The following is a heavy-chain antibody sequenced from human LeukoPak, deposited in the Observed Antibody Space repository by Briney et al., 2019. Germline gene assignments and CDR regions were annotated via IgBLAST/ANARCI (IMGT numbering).Heavy chain of an antibody. CDR1: GFTFSSYS. CDR2: ISGSSSYI. J-gene: IGHJ3*02. CDR3: ARDKEQQWLVLAAFDI. Sequence: GGSLGLSCAASGFTFSSYSMNWVRQAPGKGLEWVSSISGSSSYIYYADSVKGRFTISRDNAKNSLYLQVNSLRAEDTAVYYCARDKEQQWLVLAAFDIWGQGTVVTVSS. V-gene: IGHV3-21*01. D-gene: IGHD6-19*01.